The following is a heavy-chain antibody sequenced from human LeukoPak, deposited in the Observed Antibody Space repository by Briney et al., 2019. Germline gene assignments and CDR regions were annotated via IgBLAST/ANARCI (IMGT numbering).Heavy chain of an antibody. J-gene: IGHJ3*02. CDR2: IYYSGST. D-gene: IGHD2-15*01. CDR1: GGXISSSSYY. Sequence: PSETLSLTCTVSGGXISSSSYYWGWIRQPPGKGLEWIGSIYYSGSTYYNPSLKSRVTISLDTSKNHFSLQLSSVTAADTAVYYCARHGRGLYCSGGSCYSDAFDIWGQGTMVTVSS. V-gene: IGHV4-39*01. CDR3: ARHGRGLYCSGGSCYSDAFDI.